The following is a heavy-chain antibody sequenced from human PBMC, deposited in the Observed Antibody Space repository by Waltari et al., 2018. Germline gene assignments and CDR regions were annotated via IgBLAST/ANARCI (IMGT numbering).Heavy chain of an antibody. CDR2: ISSSSSYI. Sequence: EVQLVESGGGLVKPGGSLRLSCAASGFTFSSYSTHWVRQAPGKGLEWVSSISSSSSYIYYADSVKGRFTISRDNAKNSLNLQMNSLRAEDTAVYYCARDRGDSSSSLYYYYGMDVWGQGTTVTVSS. J-gene: IGHJ6*02. D-gene: IGHD6-6*01. CDR1: GFTFSSYS. V-gene: IGHV3-21*01. CDR3: ARDRGDSSSSLYYYYGMDV.